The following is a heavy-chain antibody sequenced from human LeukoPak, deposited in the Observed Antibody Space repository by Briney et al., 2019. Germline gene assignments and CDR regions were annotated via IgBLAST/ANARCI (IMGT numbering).Heavy chain of an antibody. V-gene: IGHV4-39*01. J-gene: IGHJ5*02. D-gene: IGHD3-16*01. CDR2: IYYSGNT. CDR1: GGSISSSRYY. CDR3: ARMTLRFWFDP. Sequence: SETLSLTCTVSGGSISSSRYYWGWIRQSPGKGLEWIGTIYYSGNTYYNPSLKSRVTISVDTSKNQFSLKLSSVTAADTAVYYCARMTLRFWFDPWGQGTLVTVSS.